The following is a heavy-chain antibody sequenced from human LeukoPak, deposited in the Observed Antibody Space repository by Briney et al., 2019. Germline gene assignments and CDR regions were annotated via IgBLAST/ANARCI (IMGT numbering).Heavy chain of an antibody. CDR3: AKIQTAAAGVFDY. CDR1: GFTFSSYG. CDR2: ISYDGSNK. Sequence: RGSPRLSCAASGFTFSSYGMHWVCQAPGKGLEWVAVISYDGSNKYYADSVKGRFTISRDNSKNTLYLQMNSLRAEDTAVYYCAKIQTAAAGVFDYWGQGTMLTVSS. V-gene: IGHV3-30*18. J-gene: IGHJ4*02. D-gene: IGHD6-13*01.